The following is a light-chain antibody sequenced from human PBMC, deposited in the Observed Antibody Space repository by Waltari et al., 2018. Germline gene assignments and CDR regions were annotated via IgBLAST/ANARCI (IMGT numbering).Light chain of an antibody. Sequence: DIQMTQSPSSLSASVGDRVTITCRASQSISSYLNWYQQKPGKAPKLLVYAASSLQSGVPSRFSGSGYVTDFTLTISSLQPEDFATYYCQQSYSTPFTFGPGTKVDIK. V-gene: IGKV1-39*01. J-gene: IGKJ3*01. CDR1: QSISSY. CDR2: AAS. CDR3: QQSYSTPFT.